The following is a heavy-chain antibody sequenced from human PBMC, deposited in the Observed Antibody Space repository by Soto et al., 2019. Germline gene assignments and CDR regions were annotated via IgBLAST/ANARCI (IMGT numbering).Heavy chain of an antibody. Sequence: GGSLRLSCAASGFTFSSYAMSWVRQAPGKGLEWVSAISGSGGSTYYADSVKGRFTISRDNSKNSLYLQMNSLRAEDTAVYYCASSSGSYSQFDYWGQGTLVTVSS. CDR3: ASSSGSYSQFDY. CDR1: GFTFSSYA. V-gene: IGHV3-23*01. CDR2: ISGSGGST. D-gene: IGHD1-26*01. J-gene: IGHJ4*02.